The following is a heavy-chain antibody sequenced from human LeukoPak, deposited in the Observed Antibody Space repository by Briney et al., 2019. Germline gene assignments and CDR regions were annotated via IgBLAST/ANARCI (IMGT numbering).Heavy chain of an antibody. V-gene: IGHV4-34*01. Sequence: SETLSLTCAVYGGSFSGYYWSWIRQPPGKGLEWIGEINHSGSTNYNPSLKSRVTISVDTSKNQFSLKLSSVTAADTAVYYCARADSSSSSNWYFDLWGCGTLVTVSS. CDR2: INHSGST. D-gene: IGHD6-6*01. CDR1: GGSFSGYY. J-gene: IGHJ2*01. CDR3: ARADSSSSSNWYFDL.